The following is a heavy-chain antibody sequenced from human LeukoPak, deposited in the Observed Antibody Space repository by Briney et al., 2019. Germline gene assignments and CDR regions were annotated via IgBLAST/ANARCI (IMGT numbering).Heavy chain of an antibody. V-gene: IGHV4-34*01. CDR1: GGSFSGYY. D-gene: IGHD2-2*01. Sequence: PSETLSLTCAVYGGSFSGYYWSWIRQPPGKGLEWIGEINHSGSTNYNPSLKSRVIISVDTSKNQFSLKLSSVTAADTAVYYCARVGYVGVVPAAENWFDPWGQGTLVTVSS. J-gene: IGHJ5*02. CDR2: INHSGST. CDR3: ARVGYVGVVPAAENWFDP.